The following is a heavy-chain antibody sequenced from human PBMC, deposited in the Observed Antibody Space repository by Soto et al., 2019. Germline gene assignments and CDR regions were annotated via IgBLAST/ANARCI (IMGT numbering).Heavy chain of an antibody. Sequence: QVQLVQSGAEVKKPGSSVKVSCKASGGTFSSYAISWVRQAPGQGLEWMGGIIPIFGTANYAQKFQGRVTITADESTSTAYIELSSLRSEDTALYYCASLDYYGSGSYYNAVYDAFDIWGQGTMVTVSS. V-gene: IGHV1-69*01. D-gene: IGHD3-10*01. J-gene: IGHJ3*02. CDR1: GGTFSSYA. CDR3: ASLDYYGSGSYYNAVYDAFDI. CDR2: IIPIFGTA.